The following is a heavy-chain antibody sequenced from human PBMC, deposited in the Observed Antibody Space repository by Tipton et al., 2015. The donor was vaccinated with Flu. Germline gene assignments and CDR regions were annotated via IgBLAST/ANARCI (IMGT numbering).Heavy chain of an antibody. V-gene: IGHV4-34*01. J-gene: IGHJ4*02. CDR1: GGSFSGYY. D-gene: IGHD4-17*01. CDR3: ARAPTVTTGVQELRLLGTDY. Sequence: TLSLTCAVYGGSFSGYYWSWIRQPPGKGLEWIGEINHSGSTNYNPSLKSRVTISVDTSKNQFSLKLSSVTAADTAVYYCARAPTVTTGVQELRLLGTDYWGQGTLVTVSS. CDR2: INHSGST.